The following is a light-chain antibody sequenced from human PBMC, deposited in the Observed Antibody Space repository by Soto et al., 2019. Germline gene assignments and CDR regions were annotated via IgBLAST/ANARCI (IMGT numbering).Light chain of an antibody. V-gene: IGKV3-15*01. CDR2: GAS. J-gene: IGKJ5*01. Sequence: EIVMTQTKATLSLSPGERATLGCRASQSVASNLAWYQQKPGQAPRLLIYGASTRATGFPARFSGSGSGTEFTLTISSLQPEDFATYYCLQYKNSPITFGQGTRLDIK. CDR1: QSVASN. CDR3: LQYKNSPIT.